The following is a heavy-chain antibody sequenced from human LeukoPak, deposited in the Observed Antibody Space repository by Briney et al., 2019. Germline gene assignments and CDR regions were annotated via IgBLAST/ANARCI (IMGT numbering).Heavy chain of an antibody. D-gene: IGHD6-13*01. CDR2: MKYDGSEN. Sequence: GGSLRLSCAASGFTFSRYWMSWVRQAPGKGLEWVANMKYDGSENYYVDSVKGRFTISRDNARNSLYLQMNSLRAEDTAVYYCARDIEAAGLFLDYWGQGTLVTVSS. CDR3: ARDIEAAGLFLDY. J-gene: IGHJ4*02. V-gene: IGHV3-7*01. CDR1: GFTFSRYW.